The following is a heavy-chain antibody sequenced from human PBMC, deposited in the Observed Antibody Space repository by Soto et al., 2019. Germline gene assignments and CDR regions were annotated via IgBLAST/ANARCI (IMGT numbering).Heavy chain of an antibody. CDR2: IYHSGST. Sequence: QVQLQESGPGLVKPSGTLSLTCAVSGGSISSNNWWRWVRQPPGKGLEWIGEIYHSGSTNYNPSLKGRVTMSVDKSQSQFSLNLGSLTAADTAVYYCAGQVDTTYTYNYWGQGTLVTVSS. D-gene: IGHD5-18*01. CDR3: AGQVDTTYTYNY. J-gene: IGHJ4*02. V-gene: IGHV4-4*02. CDR1: GGSISSNNW.